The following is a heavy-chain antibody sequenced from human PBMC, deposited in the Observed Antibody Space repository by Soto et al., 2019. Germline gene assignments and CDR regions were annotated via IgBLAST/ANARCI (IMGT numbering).Heavy chain of an antibody. Sequence: QVQLVQSGAEVKKPGASVKVSCKASGYTFTSYGISWVRQAPGQGLERMGWISAYNGNTNYAQKLQGRVIMTRDTSTSTAYMELRSLRSDDTAVYYCARDHGSGKNLGRWEDYWGQGTLVTVSS. V-gene: IGHV1-18*01. CDR2: ISAYNGNT. CDR1: GYTFTSYG. D-gene: IGHD3-10*01. J-gene: IGHJ4*02. CDR3: ARDHGSGKNLGRWEDY.